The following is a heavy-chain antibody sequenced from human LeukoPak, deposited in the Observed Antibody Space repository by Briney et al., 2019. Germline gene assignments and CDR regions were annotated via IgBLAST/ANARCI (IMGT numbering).Heavy chain of an antibody. CDR2: ISSSGSTI. CDR3: ARAAERWLQYLYFDY. J-gene: IGHJ4*02. D-gene: IGHD5-24*01. Sequence: PGGSLRLSCAASGFTFSSYEMNWVRQAPGKGLEWVSYISSSGSTIYYADSVKGRFTISRDNAKNSLYLQMNSLRAEDTAVYYCARAAERWLQYLYFDYWGQGTLVTVSS. V-gene: IGHV3-48*03. CDR1: GFTFSSYE.